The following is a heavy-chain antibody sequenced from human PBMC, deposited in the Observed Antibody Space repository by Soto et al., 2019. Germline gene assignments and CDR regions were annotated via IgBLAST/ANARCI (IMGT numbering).Heavy chain of an antibody. CDR3: ARDEWLVRLYYYYGMYV. CDR1: GGTFSSYA. Sequence: GASVKVSCKASGGTFSSYAISWVRQAPGQGLEWMGGIIPIFGTANYAQKFQGRVTITADKSTSTAYMELSSLRSDDTAVYYCARDEWLVRLYYYYGMYVWGQGNTVTVS. CDR2: IIPIFGTA. V-gene: IGHV1-69*06. J-gene: IGHJ6*02. D-gene: IGHD6-19*01.